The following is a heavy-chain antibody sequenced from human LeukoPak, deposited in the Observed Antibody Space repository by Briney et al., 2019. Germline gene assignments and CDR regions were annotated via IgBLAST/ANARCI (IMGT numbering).Heavy chain of an antibody. V-gene: IGHV4-59*01. Sequence: PSETLSLTCTVSGGSISSYYWSWIRQPPGKGLEWIGYIYYSGSTNYNPSLKSRVTISVDTSKNQFSLRLSSVTAADTAVYYCARQRLQLGYFDYWGQGTLVTVSS. D-gene: IGHD5-24*01. J-gene: IGHJ4*02. CDR3: ARQRLQLGYFDY. CDR1: GGSISSYY. CDR2: IYYSGST.